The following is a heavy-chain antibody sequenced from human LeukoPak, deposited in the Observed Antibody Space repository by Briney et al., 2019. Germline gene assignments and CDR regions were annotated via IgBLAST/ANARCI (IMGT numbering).Heavy chain of an antibody. D-gene: IGHD6-25*01. V-gene: IGHV3-66*01. Sequence: GGSLRLSCTASEFNVSNSFIHWVRQAPGKGLEWVSVIYSGGATYFTDSVKGRFTISRDNAKNTLSLQMNSLRAEDTAVYYCARGSGIITGIDEWGQGTLVTVSS. J-gene: IGHJ4*02. CDR1: EFNVSNSF. CDR3: ARGSGIITGIDE. CDR2: IYSGGAT.